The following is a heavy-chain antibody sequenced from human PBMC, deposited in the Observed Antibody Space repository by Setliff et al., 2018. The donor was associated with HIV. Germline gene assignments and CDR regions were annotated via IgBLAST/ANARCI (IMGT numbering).Heavy chain of an antibody. Sequence: SETLSLTCAVSGGSISSRSHYWGWIRQPPGKGLEWIGSVSNSGSTYYNPSLKSRVTISVDTSKNQFSLKLNSVTAADTAVYYCARVPLSSPSRPGGYFDYWGQGTLVTVSS. D-gene: IGHD3-16*01. CDR1: GGSISSRSHY. J-gene: IGHJ4*02. CDR3: ARVPLSSPSRPGGYFDY. CDR2: VSNSGST. V-gene: IGHV4-39*07.